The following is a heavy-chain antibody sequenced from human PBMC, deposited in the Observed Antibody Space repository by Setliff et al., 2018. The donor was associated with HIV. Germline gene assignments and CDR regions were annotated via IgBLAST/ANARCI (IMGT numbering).Heavy chain of an antibody. J-gene: IGHJ4*02. Sequence: ASVKVSCKASGYTFTAYYLHWVRQAPGQGLEWMGRINPNNGDTNYAQKFQGRVTMTRDTSISTAYMELSRLRSDDTAVYYCAREFGAGIRQIVAGEFYYFVYWGQGTLVTVSS. CDR2: INPNNGDT. CDR3: AREFGAGIRQIVAGEFYYFVY. V-gene: IGHV1-2*06. D-gene: IGHD5-12*01. CDR1: GYTFTAYY.